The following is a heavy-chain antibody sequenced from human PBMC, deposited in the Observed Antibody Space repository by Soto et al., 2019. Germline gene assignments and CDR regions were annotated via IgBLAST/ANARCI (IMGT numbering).Heavy chain of an antibody. CDR3: ACAGGLGAVAVDY. CDR2: IYDRGST. D-gene: IGHD6-19*01. CDR1: GGSISSGGYS. Sequence: QLQLQESGSGLVKPSQTLSLTCAVSGGSISSGGYSWSWIRQPPGKGLEWIGYIYDRGSTYYNTSIQRRVTTSVDRSDNPFSLKLSSVTAADTAVYSCACAGGLGAVAVDYWGQGTLVTVSS. V-gene: IGHV4-30-2*01. J-gene: IGHJ4*02.